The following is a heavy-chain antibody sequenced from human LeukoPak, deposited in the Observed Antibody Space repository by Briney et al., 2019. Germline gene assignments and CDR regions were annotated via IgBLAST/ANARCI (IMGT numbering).Heavy chain of an antibody. CDR3: ASFSSGYEYYFDY. CDR1: GFSFSSYW. J-gene: IGHJ4*02. CDR2: INQDGSEK. V-gene: IGHV3-7*01. D-gene: IGHD3-22*01. Sequence: GESLRLSCAASGFSFSSYWMNWVRQAPGKGLEWVANINQDGSEKYYVDSVKGRFAISRDNARNSLYLQMNSLRAEDTAVYYCASFSSGYEYYFDYWGQGTLVTVSS.